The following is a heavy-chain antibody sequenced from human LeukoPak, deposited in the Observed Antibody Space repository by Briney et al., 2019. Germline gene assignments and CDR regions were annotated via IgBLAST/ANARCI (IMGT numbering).Heavy chain of an antibody. CDR3: ATSAGSSGWEAFDS. J-gene: IGHJ4*02. V-gene: IGHV3-23*01. D-gene: IGHD6-19*01. CDR1: GFTFSSYA. Sequence: GGSLRLSCAASGFTFSSYAMSWVRQTSGKGLEWVSAISASGASTYYADSVRGRFTVSRGNSNSTLYLQMNSLRAEDTAVYYCATSAGSSGWEAFDSWGQGALVTVSS. CDR2: ISASGAST.